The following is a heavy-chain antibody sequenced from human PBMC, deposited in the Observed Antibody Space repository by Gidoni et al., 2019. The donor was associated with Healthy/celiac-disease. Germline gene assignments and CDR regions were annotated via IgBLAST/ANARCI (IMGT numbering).Heavy chain of an antibody. J-gene: IGHJ6*02. CDR2: INHSGST. CDR1: GGSFSGSY. Sequence: QVQLQQWGAGLLKPSETLSLTCPVYGGSFSGSYWSWIRQPPGKGLEWIGEINHSGSTNYNPSLKSRVTISVDTSKNQFSLKLSSVTAADTAVYYCARVVRTVTTHAYYYYGMDVWGQGTTVTVSS. D-gene: IGHD4-17*01. V-gene: IGHV4-34*01. CDR3: ARVVRTVTTHAYYYYGMDV.